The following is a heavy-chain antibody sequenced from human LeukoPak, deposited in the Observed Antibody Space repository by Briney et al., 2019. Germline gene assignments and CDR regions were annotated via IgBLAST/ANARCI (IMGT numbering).Heavy chain of an antibody. CDR1: GGSFSVYY. CDR2: IDHSGSN. V-gene: IGHV4-34*01. D-gene: IGHD3-22*01. J-gene: IGHJ6*02. Sequence: PSETLSLTCAVYGGSFSVYYWSWIRQPPGKGLEWIGEIDHSGSNNYNPSLKSRVTISVDTSKNQFSLKLSSVTAADTAVYYCARGGYYDSSARYYYYYGMDVWGQGTTVTVSS. CDR3: ARGGYYDSSARYYYYYGMDV.